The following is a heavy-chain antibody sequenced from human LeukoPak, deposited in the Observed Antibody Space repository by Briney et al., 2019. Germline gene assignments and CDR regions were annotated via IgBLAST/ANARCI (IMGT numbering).Heavy chain of an antibody. CDR3: ARTRGYYFDY. J-gene: IGHJ4*02. V-gene: IGHV1-46*01. Sequence: ASLKVSCKASGYSFTNYYIQSVRPAPGEGLEWMTMINPRGGSTPYAQNFQDRVTVTRDTSTSTVYMELSSLTSEDTAVYYCARTRGYYFDYWGQGTLVTVSS. CDR2: INPRGGST. CDR1: GYSFTNYY.